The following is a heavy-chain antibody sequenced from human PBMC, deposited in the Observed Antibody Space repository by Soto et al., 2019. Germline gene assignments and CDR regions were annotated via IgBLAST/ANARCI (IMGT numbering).Heavy chain of an antibody. V-gene: IGHV4-31*03. CDR1: GGSISSGGYY. D-gene: IGHD2-8*02. J-gene: IGHJ6*02. Sequence: QVQLQESGPGLVKPSQTLSLTCTVSGGSISSGGYYWSWIRQHPGKGLEWIGYIYYSGSTYYNPSLKSGVTISVDTSKNQFSLKLSSVTAADTAVYYCARGTGSPGYYYYGMDVWGQGTTVTVSS. CDR2: IYYSGST. CDR3: ARGTGSPGYYYYGMDV.